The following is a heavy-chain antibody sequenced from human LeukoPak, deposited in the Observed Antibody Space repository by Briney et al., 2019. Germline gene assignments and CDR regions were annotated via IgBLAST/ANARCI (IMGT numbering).Heavy chain of an antibody. CDR2: IYHSGGT. J-gene: IGHJ4*02. D-gene: IGHD2-2*01. CDR1: GGSISSDY. Sequence: SETLSLTCTVSGGSISSDYWSWIRQPPGKALEWIGNIYHSGGTNYYPSLKSRVTISVDTSKTKFSLKLSSVTAADTAVYYCARQGRNRDFCSSISCHYFDFWGQGALATVSS. CDR3: ARQGRNRDFCSSISCHYFDF. V-gene: IGHV4-59*08.